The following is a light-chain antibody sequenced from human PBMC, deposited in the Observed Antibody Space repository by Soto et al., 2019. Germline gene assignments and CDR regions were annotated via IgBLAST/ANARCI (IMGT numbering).Light chain of an antibody. CDR1: QSVSSSS. CDR2: GAS. J-gene: IGKJ1*01. Sequence: DILVTQSPGTLSLSPGERATLSCRASQSVSSSSLAWYQQKPGQAPRLPIYGASSRATGIPDRFSGSGSGTDFTLTISRLEPEDFAVYYCQQYGSSGTFGQGTKVDIK. V-gene: IGKV3-20*01. CDR3: QQYGSSGT.